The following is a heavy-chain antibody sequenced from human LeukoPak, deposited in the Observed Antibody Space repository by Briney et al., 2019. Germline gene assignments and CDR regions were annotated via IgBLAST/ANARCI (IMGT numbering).Heavy chain of an antibody. J-gene: IGHJ4*02. CDR2: IKQDGSEK. CDR1: GFTFSNYW. D-gene: IGHD7-27*01. CDR3: ARLANWAFDY. Sequence: GGSLRLSCAASGFTFSNYWMSWVRQAPGKGLEWVANIKQDGSEKYYVDSVKGRFTISRDNAKNSLYLQMNSLRAEDTAVYYCARLANWAFDYRGQGTLVTVSS. V-gene: IGHV3-7*01.